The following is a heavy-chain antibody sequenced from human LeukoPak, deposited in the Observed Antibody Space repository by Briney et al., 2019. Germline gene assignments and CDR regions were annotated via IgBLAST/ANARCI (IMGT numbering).Heavy chain of an antibody. Sequence: PGGSLRLSCAASGFTFSIAWMSWVRQAPGKGLEWVGRIKSKTDGGTTDYAAPVKGRFTISRDDSKNTLYLQMNSLKTEDTAVYYCTTEPARDILTGVDYYYYYYMDVWGKGTTVTVSS. V-gene: IGHV3-15*01. D-gene: IGHD3-9*01. J-gene: IGHJ6*03. CDR3: TTEPARDILTGVDYYYYYYMDV. CDR1: GFTFSIAW. CDR2: IKSKTDGGTT.